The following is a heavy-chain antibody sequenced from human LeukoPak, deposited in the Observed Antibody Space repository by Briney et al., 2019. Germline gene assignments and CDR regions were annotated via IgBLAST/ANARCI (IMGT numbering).Heavy chain of an antibody. J-gene: IGHJ5*02. D-gene: IGHD3-16*01. CDR2: ISSSSSSYI. Sequence: GGSLRLSCAASGFTFSSYSMNWVRQAPGKGLEWVSSISSSSSSYIYYADSVKGRFTMSRDNAKNSLYLQVNSLRAEDTAVYYCAKDDNYIRFLSWGQGTLVTVSS. CDR1: GFTFSSYS. V-gene: IGHV3-21*04. CDR3: AKDDNYIRFLS.